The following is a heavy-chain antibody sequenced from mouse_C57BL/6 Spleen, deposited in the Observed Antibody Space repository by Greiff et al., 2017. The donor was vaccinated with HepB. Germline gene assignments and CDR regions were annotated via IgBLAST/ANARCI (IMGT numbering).Heavy chain of an antibody. J-gene: IGHJ2*01. CDR2: IDPENGDT. V-gene: IGHV14-4*01. CDR3: SGGSSGY. Sequence: DVQLQESGAELVRPGASVKLSCTASGFNIKDDYMHWVKQRPEQGLEWIGWIDPENGDTEYASKFQGKATITADTSSNTAYLQLSSLTSEDTAVYYCSGGSSGYWGQGTTLTVSS. CDR1: GFNIKDDY. D-gene: IGHD1-1*01.